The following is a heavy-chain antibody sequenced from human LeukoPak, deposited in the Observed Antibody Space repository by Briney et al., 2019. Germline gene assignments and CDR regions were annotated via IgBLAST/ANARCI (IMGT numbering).Heavy chain of an antibody. Sequence: GGSLRLSCAASGFTFSTFSMNWVRQTPGKGLEWVSAISGSGSDIYYADSVKGRFTISSDTSKNTMYLQMNSLRAEDTAVYYCARDLSPVVRASPMGYWGQGTLVTVSS. CDR2: ISGSGSDI. D-gene: IGHD3-10*01. CDR1: GFTFSTFS. CDR3: ARDLSPVVRASPMGY. J-gene: IGHJ4*02. V-gene: IGHV3-21*01.